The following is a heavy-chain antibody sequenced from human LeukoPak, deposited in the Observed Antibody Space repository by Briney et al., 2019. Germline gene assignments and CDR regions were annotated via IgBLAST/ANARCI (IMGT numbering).Heavy chain of an antibody. D-gene: IGHD6-13*01. J-gene: IGHJ4*02. V-gene: IGHV4-39*01. CDR3: ARVPAAGTGPDY. CDR2: FYQSGNT. CDR1: GGSISSPIYF. Sequence: SETLSLTCTVSGGSISSPIYFWGWIRQPPGKGLEWIGSFYQSGNTYYNPSLESRLTVSADTSRNKISLKINSVTATDTAVYYCARVPAAGTGPDYWGQGTLVTVSS.